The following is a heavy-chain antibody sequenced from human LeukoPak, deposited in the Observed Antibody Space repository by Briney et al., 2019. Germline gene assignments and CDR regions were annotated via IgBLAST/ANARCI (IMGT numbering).Heavy chain of an antibody. Sequence: GGSLRLSCAAAGFTFSNYWMSWVRQAPGKGLEWVANIKEDGSQKYYVDSMKGRPTISRDNAKNSVYLQMNSLTAEDTAVYYCARDIPDCSGASCYIRNAFDVWGPGTMVTVSS. D-gene: IGHD2-15*01. CDR1: GFTFSNYW. J-gene: IGHJ3*01. CDR2: IKEDGSQK. CDR3: ARDIPDCSGASCYIRNAFDV. V-gene: IGHV3-7*03.